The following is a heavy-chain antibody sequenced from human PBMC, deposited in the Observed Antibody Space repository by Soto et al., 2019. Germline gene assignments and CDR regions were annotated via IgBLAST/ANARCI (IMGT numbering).Heavy chain of an antibody. J-gene: IGHJ4*02. CDR1: GFTFSSYW. V-gene: IGHV3-74*01. CDR2: INSDGSST. D-gene: IGHD3-3*01. CDR3: AGDYDFRSGYPD. Sequence: EVQLVESGGGLVQPGGSLRLSCAASGFTFSSYWMHWVRQAPGKGLVWVSRINSDGSSTSYADSVKGRFTISRDNAKNTLYLQMNSLRAEDTAVYYCAGDYDFRSGYPDWGQGTLVTVSS.